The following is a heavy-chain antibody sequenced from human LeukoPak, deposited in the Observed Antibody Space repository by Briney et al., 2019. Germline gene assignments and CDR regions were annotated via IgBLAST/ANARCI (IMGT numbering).Heavy chain of an antibody. D-gene: IGHD2-15*01. CDR2: IKEDGSAK. J-gene: IGHJ3*02. Sequence: GGSLRLSCAASGLIFSSYWMTWLRQAPGKGLEWGTNIKEDGSAKSYVDCVKGRFTISRDNAKNSLYLQMNSLRVEDTSVYYCTRDYDYFSGHNLDAYDIWGQGTTVIVSS. V-gene: IGHV3-7*01. CDR3: TRDYDYFSGHNLDAYDI. CDR1: GLIFSSYW.